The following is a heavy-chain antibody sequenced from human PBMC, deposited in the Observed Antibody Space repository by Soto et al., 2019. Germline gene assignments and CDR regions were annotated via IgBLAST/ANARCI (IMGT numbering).Heavy chain of an antibody. Sequence: QITLKESGPTLVKPTQTLTLPCTFSGFSISPSGVGVGWIRQPPGQALQWLAIISWDDDKRYSPSMKSRLTISKDTSKNLVVLTMTNMDPVDTATYYGAHSPNPIAAPHGGHFDYWGQGTLVTVSS. D-gene: IGHD6-6*01. CDR1: GFSISPSGVG. CDR3: AHSPNPIAAPHGGHFDY. V-gene: IGHV2-5*02. J-gene: IGHJ4*02. CDR2: ISWDDDK.